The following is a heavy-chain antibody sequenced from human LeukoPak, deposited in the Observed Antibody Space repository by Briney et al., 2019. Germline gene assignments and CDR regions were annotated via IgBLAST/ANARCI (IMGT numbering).Heavy chain of an antibody. J-gene: IGHJ4*02. V-gene: IGHV4-4*07. CDR3: ARGRSSSSSDDY. CDR2: IYTSGST. CDR1: GGSISSYY. D-gene: IGHD6-6*01. Sequence: PSETLSLTCTVSGGSISSYYWSWIRQPAGKGLEWIGRIYTSGSTNYSPSLKSRVTISVDTSKNQFSLKLSSVTAADTAVYYCARGRSSSSSDDYWGQGTLVTVSS.